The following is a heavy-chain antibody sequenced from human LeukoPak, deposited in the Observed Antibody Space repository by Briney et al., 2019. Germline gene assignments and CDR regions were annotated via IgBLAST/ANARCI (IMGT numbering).Heavy chain of an antibody. Sequence: PSETLSLTCTVSGGSISSSSYYWGWIRQPPGKGLEWIGSIYYSGSTYYNPSLKSRVTISVDTSKNQFSLKLSSVTAADTAVYYCARGLLRYFDLQGFDYWGQGTLVTVSS. CDR3: ARGLLRYFDLQGFDY. CDR2: IYYSGST. V-gene: IGHV4-39*07. D-gene: IGHD3-9*01. CDR1: GGSISSSSYY. J-gene: IGHJ4*02.